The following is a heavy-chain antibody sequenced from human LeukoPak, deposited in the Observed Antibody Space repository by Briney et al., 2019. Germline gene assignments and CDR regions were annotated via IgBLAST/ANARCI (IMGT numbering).Heavy chain of an antibody. D-gene: IGHD4-17*01. CDR2: IYHSGST. Sequence: SETLSLTCAVSGGSISSSNWWSWVRQPPGKGLEWIGEIYHSGSTNYNPSLKSRVTILVDTSKNQFSLKLSSVTAADTAVYYCARGHSPVTTKVSYFQHWGQGTLVTVSS. J-gene: IGHJ1*01. CDR1: GGSISSSNW. V-gene: IGHV4-4*02. CDR3: ARGHSPVTTKVSYFQH.